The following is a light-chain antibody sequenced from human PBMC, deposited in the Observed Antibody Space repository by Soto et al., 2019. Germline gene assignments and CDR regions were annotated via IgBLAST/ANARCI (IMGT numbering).Light chain of an antibody. CDR3: QQHSSPPPA. CDR1: QGISSY. V-gene: IGKV1-8*01. Sequence: AIRMTQSPSSFSASTGDRVTITCRARQGISSYLAWYQQKPGKAPKLLIYAACTLQSGVPSRFSGSGSGTDFTLTISCMQSEDFATYYCQQHSSPPPAFGEGTKADIK. CDR2: AAC. J-gene: IGKJ1*01.